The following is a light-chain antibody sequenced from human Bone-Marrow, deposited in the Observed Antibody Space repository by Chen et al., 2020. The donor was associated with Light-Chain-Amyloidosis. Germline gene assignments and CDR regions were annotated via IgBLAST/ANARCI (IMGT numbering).Light chain of an antibody. CDR1: DLPTKY. CDR2: RDT. V-gene: IGLV3-25*03. Sequence: SYELTQPPSVSVSPGQTSRITCSGDDLPTKYAYWYQQEPGQAPVLVIHRDTERPSGSSELFSGSSSGTSATLTISGVQAEDEADYHCQSADSSGTYEVIFGGGTKLPVL. J-gene: IGLJ2*01. CDR3: QSADSSGTYEVI.